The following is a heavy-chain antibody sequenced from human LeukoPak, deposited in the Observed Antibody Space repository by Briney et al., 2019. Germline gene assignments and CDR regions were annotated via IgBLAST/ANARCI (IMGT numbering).Heavy chain of an antibody. D-gene: IGHD5-24*01. J-gene: IGHJ3*02. CDR1: GFTFSSFW. V-gene: IGHV3-74*01. Sequence: GGSLRLSCAASGFTFSSFWMHWVRQAPGKGLVWVSRISTDGGTTTYADSVRGRFTISRDNANNTLYLQMNRLRAEDTAVYYCAREIQRTVEMTTNRAFDIWGQGTMVTVSS. CDR2: ISTDGGTT. CDR3: AREIQRTVEMTTNRAFDI.